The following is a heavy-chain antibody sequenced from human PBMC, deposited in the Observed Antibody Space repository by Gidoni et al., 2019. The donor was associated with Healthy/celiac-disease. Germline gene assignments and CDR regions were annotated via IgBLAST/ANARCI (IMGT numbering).Heavy chain of an antibody. CDR3: AKGGRPYYDGMDV. V-gene: IGHV3-9*01. CDR2: ISWNSGSI. J-gene: IGHJ6*02. D-gene: IGHD3-16*01. CDR1: GFTFEYYA. Sequence: EVQLVESGGGLLQPGRSLSLSCAASGFTFEYYAMHWVRQAPGKGLELVSGISWNSGSIGYADSVKGRFTISRDNAKNSLYLQMNSLRAEDTALYYCAKGGRPYYDGMDVWGQGTTVTVSS.